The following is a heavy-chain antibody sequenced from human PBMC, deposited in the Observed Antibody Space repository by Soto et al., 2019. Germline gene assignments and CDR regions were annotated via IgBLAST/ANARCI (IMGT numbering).Heavy chain of an antibody. Sequence: WGSLRLSCAASGFTFGSYWIHFFRQVPGKGLLWVSRIDEYGSTINYADSVKGRFTISRDNARNTLYLEMNSLRAEDTALYYCTRDIGGKGAYWGPGTLVTVSS. V-gene: IGHV3-74*01. CDR3: TRDIGGKGAY. CDR2: IDEYGSTI. J-gene: IGHJ4*02. D-gene: IGHD3-10*01. CDR1: GFTFGSYW.